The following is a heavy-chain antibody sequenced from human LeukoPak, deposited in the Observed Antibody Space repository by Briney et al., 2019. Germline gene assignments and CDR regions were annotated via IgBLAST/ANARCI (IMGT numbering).Heavy chain of an antibody. Sequence: SETLSLTCTVSGGSISSSSYYWGWIRQPPGKGLEWIGSIYYSGSTYYNPSLKSRVTISVDTSKNQFSLKLSSVTAAYTAVYHWARRGTMTVAGTRDFDYWGQGTLVTVSS. CDR2: IYYSGST. V-gene: IGHV4-39*01. CDR1: GGSISSSSYY. CDR3: ARRGTMTVAGTRDFDY. D-gene: IGHD6-19*01. J-gene: IGHJ4*02.